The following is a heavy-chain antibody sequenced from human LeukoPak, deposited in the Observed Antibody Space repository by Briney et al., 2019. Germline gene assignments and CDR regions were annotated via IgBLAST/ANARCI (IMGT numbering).Heavy chain of an antibody. J-gene: IGHJ6*03. CDR3: AKNRGAGSHHYYHMNV. CDR1: GFTFSTYA. D-gene: IGHD1-26*01. Sequence: GGSLRLSCAASGFTFSTYAMSWVRQAAGKGLEWVSLISGSGGGTYYADSVKGRFTISRDNSKNTLYLQLNSLRVEDTAVYYCAKNRGAGSHHYYHMNVWGKGTTVTVSS. V-gene: IGHV3-23*01. CDR2: ISGSGGGT.